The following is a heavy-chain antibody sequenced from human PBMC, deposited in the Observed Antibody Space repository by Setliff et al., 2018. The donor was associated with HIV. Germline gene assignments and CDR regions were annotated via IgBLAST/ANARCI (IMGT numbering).Heavy chain of an antibody. CDR1: GYTFSTYG. CDR3: ARDYSGTYYGDIDW. D-gene: IGHD1-26*01. CDR2: INAANGKT. V-gene: IGHV1-3*01. Sequence: ASVKVSCKASGYTFSTYGMHWVRQAPGQRLEWMGWINAANGKTKYSQKFQGRLTITGDISAGTVDMELSRLKPEDTALYFCARDYSGTYYGDIDWWGQGTLVTVSS. J-gene: IGHJ4*02.